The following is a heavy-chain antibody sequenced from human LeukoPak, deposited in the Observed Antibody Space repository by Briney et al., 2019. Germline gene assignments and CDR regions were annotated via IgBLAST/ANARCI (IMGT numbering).Heavy chain of an antibody. J-gene: IGHJ6*03. CDR3: AKVRPGYSYGYYMDV. CDR2: ISFDGRIG. V-gene: IGHV3-30*04. Sequence: GGSLRLSCAVSGFTFTGFTFSTYAMHWVRQAPGKGLEWLAVISFDGRIGYYADSVKGRFTISRDNPNNTVFLQMNSLRAEDTAVYYCAKVRPGYSYGYYMDVWGKGTTVTVSS. CDR1: GFTFTGFTFSTYA. D-gene: IGHD5-18*01.